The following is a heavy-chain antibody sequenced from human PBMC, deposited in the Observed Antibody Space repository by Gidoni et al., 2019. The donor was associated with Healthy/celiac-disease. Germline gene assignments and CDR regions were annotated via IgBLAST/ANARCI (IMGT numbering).Heavy chain of an antibody. CDR1: GGSVSGYY. V-gene: IGHV4-34*01. D-gene: IGHD3-3*01. Sequence: QVQLQQGGAGLLTPSETRSLTCAVYGGSVSGYYWSWIRQPPGQGLEWIVEINHSGSTNYNPSLQSRVSISVYTSKNQFALQLSSLTASDTAVYYCALTIPGYYDFWSGYSHFDYWVQVTLVTVSS. CDR3: ALTIPGYYDFWSGYSHFDY. CDR2: INHSGST. J-gene: IGHJ4*02.